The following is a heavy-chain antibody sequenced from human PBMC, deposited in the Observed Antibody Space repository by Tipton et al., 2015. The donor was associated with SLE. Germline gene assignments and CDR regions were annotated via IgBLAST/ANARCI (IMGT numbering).Heavy chain of an antibody. CDR1: GFTFSSYW. V-gene: IGHV3-74*02. CDR3: ARAQGYYDFWSGYLVDY. Sequence: VQLVQSGGDLVQRGGSLRLSCAASGFTFSSYWMHWVRQAPGKGLVWVSRINSDGSSTSYADSVKGRFTISRDNAKNTLYLQMNSLRAEDTAVYYCARAQGYYDFWSGYLVDYWGQGTLVTVSS. CDR2: INSDGSST. D-gene: IGHD3-3*01. J-gene: IGHJ4*02.